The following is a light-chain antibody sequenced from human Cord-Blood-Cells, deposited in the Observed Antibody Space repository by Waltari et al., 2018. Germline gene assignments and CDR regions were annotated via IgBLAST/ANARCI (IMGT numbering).Light chain of an antibody. CDR1: QSVSSN. CDR3: QQYNNWLT. V-gene: IGKV3-15*01. CDR2: GAS. J-gene: IGKJ4*01. Sequence: EIVMTQSPATLSVSPGERATLSCRASQSVSSNVAWYQQKPGQAPRLLISGASTRATGIPARFSGSGSGREFSLTMSILQSEDFAVYYCQQYNNWLTFGGGTKVEIK.